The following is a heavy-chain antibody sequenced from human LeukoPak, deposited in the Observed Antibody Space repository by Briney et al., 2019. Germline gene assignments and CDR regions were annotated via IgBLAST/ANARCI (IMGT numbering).Heavy chain of an antibody. CDR1: GFTFSDYA. CDR2: ISSSSAYI. J-gene: IGHJ6*02. CDR3: ARIFRYQLVDYYALDV. V-gene: IGHV3-21*01. Sequence: GSLRLSCAASGFTFSDYAMDWVRQAPGRGLEWVSAISSSSAYIYYADSVKGRFTISRDNAKKSVSLQMNSLRAEDTAVYYCARIFRYQLVDYYALDVWGQGTTVTVSS. D-gene: IGHD2-2*01.